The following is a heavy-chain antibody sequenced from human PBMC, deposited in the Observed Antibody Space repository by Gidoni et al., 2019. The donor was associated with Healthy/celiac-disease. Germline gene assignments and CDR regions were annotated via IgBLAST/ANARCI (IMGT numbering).Heavy chain of an antibody. J-gene: IGHJ1*01. CDR3: ARDSIIAAAGTIGYFQH. V-gene: IGHV3-21*01. CDR1: GFTFSSYS. Sequence: EVQLVESGGGLVKPGGSLRLSCAASGFTFSSYSMNWVRQAPGKGLEWVSSISSSSSYIYYADSVKGRFTISRDNAKNSLYLQMNSLRAEDTAVYYCARDSIIAAAGTIGYFQHWGQGTLVTVSS. D-gene: IGHD6-13*01. CDR2: ISSSSSYI.